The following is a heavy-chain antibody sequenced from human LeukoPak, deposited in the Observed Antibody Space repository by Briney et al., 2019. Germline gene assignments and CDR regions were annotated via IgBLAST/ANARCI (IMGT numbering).Heavy chain of an antibody. D-gene: IGHD3-10*01. CDR1: GYTFTGCY. CDR3: ARRSQGSWFGP. J-gene: IGHJ5*02. Sequence: ASVKVSCKASGYTFTGCYMHWVRQAPGQGLEWMGWINPNSGGTNYAQKFQSRVTMTRDTSISTAYMELSRLRSDDTSVYYCARRSQGSWFGPWGQGTLVTVSS. V-gene: IGHV1-2*02. CDR2: INPNSGGT.